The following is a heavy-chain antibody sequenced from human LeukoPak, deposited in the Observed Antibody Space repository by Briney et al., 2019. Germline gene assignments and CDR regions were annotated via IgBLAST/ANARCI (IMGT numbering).Heavy chain of an antibody. CDR2: GHYSGNT. CDR3: ARTENYIPEDCFDP. D-gene: IGHD5-24*01. Sequence: SETLSLTCTVSGTSITSYYWNWIRQAPGQGPEWIGYGHYSGNTKYNPPLKSRVTLSVDTSKNQFSLKLSSVTAADTAVYYCARTENYIPEDCFDPWGQGTLVTVSS. V-gene: IGHV4-59*08. J-gene: IGHJ5*02. CDR1: GTSITSYY.